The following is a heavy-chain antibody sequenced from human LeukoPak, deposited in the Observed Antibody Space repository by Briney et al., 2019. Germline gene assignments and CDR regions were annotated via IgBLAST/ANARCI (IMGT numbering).Heavy chain of an antibody. CDR2: IRYDGSNK. Sequence: GGSLRLSCAASGFTFSIYGMHWVRQAPGKALEWVAFIRYDGSNKYYADSVKGRFTISRDNSKNTLYLQMNSLRAEDTAVYYCAKDYGTVPTYFDYWGQGTLVTVSS. D-gene: IGHD1-14*01. CDR3: AKDYGTVPTYFDY. CDR1: GFTFSIYG. J-gene: IGHJ4*02. V-gene: IGHV3-30*02.